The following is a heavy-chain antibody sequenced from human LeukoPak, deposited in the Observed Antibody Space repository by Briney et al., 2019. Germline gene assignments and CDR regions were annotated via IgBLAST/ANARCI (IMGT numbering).Heavy chain of an antibody. Sequence: SETLSLTCTVSGGSISSYYWSWIRQPAGKGLEWIGRIYTSGSTNYNPSLKSRVTMSVDTSKNQFSLKLSSVTAADTAVYYCARVLVEQLVRVIAPNYYYYYMDVWGKGTTVTVSS. V-gene: IGHV4-4*07. D-gene: IGHD6-6*01. CDR2: IYTSGST. J-gene: IGHJ6*03. CDR1: GGSISSYY. CDR3: ARVLVEQLVRVIAPNYYYYYMDV.